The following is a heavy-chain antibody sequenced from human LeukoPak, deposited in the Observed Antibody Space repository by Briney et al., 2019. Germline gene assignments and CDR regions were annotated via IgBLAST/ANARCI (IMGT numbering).Heavy chain of an antibody. V-gene: IGHV4-34*01. CDR3: ARKRVVGFYFDY. J-gene: IGHJ4*02. Sequence: SETLSLTCAVYGESFSNYYWSWVRQPPGKGLEWIGEIHHSRTTKYNPSLKWRVIISVDTSKHHFSLNLNSVTAADTAVYYCARKRVVGFYFDYWGPGILVTVSS. CDR2: IHHSRTT. D-gene: IGHD3-22*01. CDR1: GESFSNYY.